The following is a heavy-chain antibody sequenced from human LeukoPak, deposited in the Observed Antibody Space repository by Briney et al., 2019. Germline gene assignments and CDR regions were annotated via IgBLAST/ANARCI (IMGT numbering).Heavy chain of an antibody. J-gene: IGHJ4*02. D-gene: IGHD5-12*01. V-gene: IGHV3-7*01. Sequence: GGSLRLSCAASGFTFSNYWMTWVRQAPGKGLEWVAHINQNGSEEHYMAPVKARFTISSDNAKNSLSLQMNSLRAEDTAVYYCVRDGGVSGYDLLDYWGQGTLVTVSS. CDR2: INQNGSEE. CDR1: GFTFSNYW. CDR3: VRDGGVSGYDLLDY.